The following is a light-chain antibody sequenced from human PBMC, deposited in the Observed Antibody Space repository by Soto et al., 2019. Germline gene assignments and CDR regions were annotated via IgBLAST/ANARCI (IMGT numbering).Light chain of an antibody. V-gene: IGKV1-8*01. CDR3: QQFYNYPRT. CDR2: DAS. Sequence: AIRITQSPSSFSASTGDRVSITCRATQDIGTYLAWYQQIPGKAPKLLIYDASTLQTGVPSRFSGSGSGTDFTLTISYLQSEDFGTYYCQQFYNYPRTFGKGTKVDIK. CDR1: QDIGTY. J-gene: IGKJ1*01.